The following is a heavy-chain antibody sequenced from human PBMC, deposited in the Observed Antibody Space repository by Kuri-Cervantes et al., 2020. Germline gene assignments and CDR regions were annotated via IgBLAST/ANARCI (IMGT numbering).Heavy chain of an antibody. CDR2: IWYDGSNK. V-gene: IGHV3-33*08. Sequence: GESLKISCAASGFTFSSYGMHWARQAPGKGLEWVAFIWYDGSNKYYSDSEKGRFTICRDNSKNTLYLQMHSLRAEDTAVYYCSRDRGYCSGGSCYSYCYYGMDVWGQGTTVTVSS. J-gene: IGHJ6*02. D-gene: IGHD2-15*01. CDR1: GFTFSSYG. CDR3: SRDRGYCSGGSCYSYCYYGMDV.